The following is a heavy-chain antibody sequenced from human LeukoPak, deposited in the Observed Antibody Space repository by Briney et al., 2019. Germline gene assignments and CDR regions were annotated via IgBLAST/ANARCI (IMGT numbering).Heavy chain of an antibody. J-gene: IGHJ5*02. D-gene: IGHD3-10*01. CDR2: IWYDGSNK. Sequence: GGSLRLSCAASGFTFSSYSMHWVRQAPGKGLEWVAVIWYDGSNKYCADSVKGRFTISRDNSKNTLYLQMNSLRAEDTAVYYCARDRNYYGSGSYRGWFDPWGQGTLVTVSS. CDR3: ARDRNYYGSGSYRGWFDP. V-gene: IGHV3-33*08. CDR1: GFTFSSYS.